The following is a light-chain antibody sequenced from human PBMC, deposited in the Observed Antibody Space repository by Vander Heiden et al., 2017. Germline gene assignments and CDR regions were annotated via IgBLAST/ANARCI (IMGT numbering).Light chain of an antibody. Sequence: DIVMTQSPLSLPVTPGEPASISCRSRQHLLHSNGYNYLDWYLQKPGQSPQLLIYLGSNRASGVPDRFSGSGSGTEFTLKISRLEAEDVGVYYCMQALQSPRTFGQGTKLEIK. J-gene: IGKJ2*01. CDR2: LGS. V-gene: IGKV2-28*01. CDR1: QHLLHSNGYNY. CDR3: MQALQSPRT.